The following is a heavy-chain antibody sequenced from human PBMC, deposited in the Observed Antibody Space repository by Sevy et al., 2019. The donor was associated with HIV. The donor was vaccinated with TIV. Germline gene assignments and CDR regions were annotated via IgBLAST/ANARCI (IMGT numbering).Heavy chain of an antibody. D-gene: IGHD3-3*01. CDR1: GGSFSGYY. Sequence: SETLSLTCAVYGGSFSGYYWSWIRQPPGKGLEWIGEINHSGGTNYNPSLKSRVTISVDTSKNQFSLKLSSVTAADTAVYYCARSWYYDFWSGYFTGWFDPWGQGTLVTVSS. V-gene: IGHV4-34*01. CDR2: INHSGGT. CDR3: ARSWYYDFWSGYFTGWFDP. J-gene: IGHJ5*02.